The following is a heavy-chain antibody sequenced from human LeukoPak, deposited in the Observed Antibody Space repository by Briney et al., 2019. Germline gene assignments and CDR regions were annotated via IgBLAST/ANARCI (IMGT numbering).Heavy chain of an antibody. V-gene: IGHV4-59*12. CDR2: IYSSGNT. Sequence: SETLSLTCTVSGASITNSYWNWVRQPPGKGLEWIGYIYSSGNTNYNPSLKSRVTISLDVSKNQFSLKLSSVTAADTAVYYCARVAYYYYYYMDVWGKGTTVTVSS. J-gene: IGHJ6*03. CDR1: GASITNSY. CDR3: ARVAYYYYYYMDV.